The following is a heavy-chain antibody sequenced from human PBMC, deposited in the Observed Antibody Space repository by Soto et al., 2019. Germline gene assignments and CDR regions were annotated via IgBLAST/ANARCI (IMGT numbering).Heavy chain of an antibody. V-gene: IGHV2-5*02. J-gene: IGHJ5*02. CDR1: GFSLTTYGVS. D-gene: IGHD6-19*01. CDR2: IYWDDDK. Sequence: QITLKESGPTLVKPTQTLTLTCTFSGFSLTTYGVSVGWIRQPPGKALEWLALIYWDDDKRYSPSLKSRLTHTKDPSKNQLVLTMTTMDPVDTATYYCAHSYTGSDWFQNWFDPWGQGTLVIVSS. CDR3: AHSYTGSDWFQNWFDP.